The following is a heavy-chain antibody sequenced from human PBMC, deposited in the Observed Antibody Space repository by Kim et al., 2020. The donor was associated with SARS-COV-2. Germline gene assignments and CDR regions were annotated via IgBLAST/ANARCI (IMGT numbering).Heavy chain of an antibody. CDR3: ARGLAAAGFDAFDI. D-gene: IGHD6-13*01. Sequence: GGSLRLSCAASGFIFSSYAMHWVRQAPGKGLEWVAVISYDGSNKYYADSVKGRFTISRDNSKNTLYLQMNSLRAEDTAVYYCARGLAAAGFDAFDIWGQGTMVTVSS. V-gene: IGHV3-30-3*01. CDR1: GFIFSSYA. CDR2: ISYDGSNK. J-gene: IGHJ3*02.